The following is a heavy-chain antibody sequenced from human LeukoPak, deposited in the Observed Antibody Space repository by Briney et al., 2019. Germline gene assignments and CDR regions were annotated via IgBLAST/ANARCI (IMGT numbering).Heavy chain of an antibody. CDR3: ARISRTGIAAAGSRPGYYYYGMDV. D-gene: IGHD6-13*01. J-gene: IGHJ6*02. Sequence: SETLSLTCTVSGGSISSYYWSWIRQPAGKGLDWIGRIYTSGSTNYNPSLKSRVTMSVDTSKNQFSLKLSSVTAADTAVYYCARISRTGIAAAGSRPGYYYYGMDVWGQGTTVTVSS. CDR1: GGSISSYY. CDR2: IYTSGST. V-gene: IGHV4-4*07.